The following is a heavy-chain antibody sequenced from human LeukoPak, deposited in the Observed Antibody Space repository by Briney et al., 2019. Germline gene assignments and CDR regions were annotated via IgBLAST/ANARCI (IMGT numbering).Heavy chain of an antibody. CDR2: IIPIFGTA. Sequence: SVKVSCKASGGTFSSYAISWVRQAPGQGLEWMGGIIPIFGTANYAQKFQGRVTITADESTSTAYMELSSLRSEDTAVYYCARVGYSGYDPNDQHYYFDYWGQGTLVTVSS. D-gene: IGHD5-12*01. CDR3: ARVGYSGYDPNDQHYYFDY. V-gene: IGHV1-69*01. J-gene: IGHJ4*02. CDR1: GGTFSSYA.